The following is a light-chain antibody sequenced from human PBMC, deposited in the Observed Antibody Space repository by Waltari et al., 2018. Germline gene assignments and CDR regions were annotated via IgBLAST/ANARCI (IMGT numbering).Light chain of an antibody. CDR2: GAS. Sequence: DIQMTQSPSTLSASIGARVTITCRASQSLSNWLAWYQQKPGKAPNLLIYGASSLESGVPSRFSGSGSGTEFTLTISSLQPDDFATYYCQQYNTYSRTFGQGTTVEVK. CDR3: QQYNTYSRT. CDR1: QSLSNW. V-gene: IGKV1-5*01. J-gene: IGKJ1*01.